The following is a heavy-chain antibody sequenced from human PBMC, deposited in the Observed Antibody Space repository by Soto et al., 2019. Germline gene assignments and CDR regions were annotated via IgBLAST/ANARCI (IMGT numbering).Heavy chain of an antibody. CDR1: VFTFSNYW. D-gene: IGHD6-13*01. CDR2: VNNDGTDT. CDR3: ARGGMQHALDV. V-gene: IGHV3-74*03. J-gene: IGHJ6*02. Sequence: EVQLVESGGGLVQPGGSLRLSCAASVFTFSNYWIYWVRQAPGKGLVWVSRVNNDGTDTTHADSVKGRFTISRDDAENTLYLQMTSLRAEDTAVYYCARGGMQHALDVWGQGSTVTVSS.